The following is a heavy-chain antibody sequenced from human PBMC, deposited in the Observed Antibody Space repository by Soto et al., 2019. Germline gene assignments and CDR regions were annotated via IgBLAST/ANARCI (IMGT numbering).Heavy chain of an antibody. V-gene: IGHV3-11*05. Sequence: QVQLVESGGGLVKPGGSLRLSCAASGFTFSDYYMSWIRQAPGKGLEWVSYSSSSSSYTNYADSVKGRLTISRDNAKNSLYLQMSSVRAEDSAVYYCARGIVGATTPVDYWGQGTLVTVSS. J-gene: IGHJ4*02. CDR3: ARGIVGATTPVDY. CDR1: GFTFSDYY. D-gene: IGHD1-26*01. CDR2: SSSSSSYT.